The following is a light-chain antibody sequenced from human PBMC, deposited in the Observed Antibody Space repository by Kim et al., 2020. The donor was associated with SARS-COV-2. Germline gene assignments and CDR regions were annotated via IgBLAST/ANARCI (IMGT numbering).Light chain of an antibody. CDR2: AAS. Sequence: EIVLTQSPGTLSLSPGGRATLSCRASQSLSGSYLAWYQQRPGQAPRLLIYAASSRATAIPDRFSGSGSGTDFTLTINRLEPEDFAVYYCQQYSSSPLTFGGGTKVDIK. J-gene: IGKJ4*01. CDR3: QQYSSSPLT. V-gene: IGKV3-20*01. CDR1: QSLSGSY.